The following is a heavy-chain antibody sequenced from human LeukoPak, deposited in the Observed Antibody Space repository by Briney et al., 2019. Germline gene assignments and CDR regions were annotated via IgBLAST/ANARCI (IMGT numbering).Heavy chain of an antibody. J-gene: IGHJ4*02. CDR2: IIPIFGTA. Sequence: SVKVSCKASGGTFSSYTISWVRQAPGQGREWMGGIIPIFGTANYAQKFQGRVTITADESTSTAYMELSSLRSEDTAVYFCAINPTIFGVVSFDYWGAGTLVTVSS. D-gene: IGHD3-3*01. V-gene: IGHV1-69*13. CDR1: GGTFSSYT. CDR3: AINPTIFGVVSFDY.